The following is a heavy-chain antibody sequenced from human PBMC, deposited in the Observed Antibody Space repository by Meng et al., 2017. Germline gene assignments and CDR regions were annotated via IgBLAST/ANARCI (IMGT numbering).Heavy chain of an antibody. J-gene: IGHJ4*02. CDR3: ARVLRDGYNLGY. V-gene: IGHV1-69*01. CDR1: GGTFSSYA. CDR2: IIPIFGTA. D-gene: IGHD5-24*01. Sequence: QGRLVQAGAGVKKPGSSVKVSCKASGGTFSSYAISWVRQAPGQGLEWMGGIIPIFGTANYAQKFQGRVTITADESTSTAYMELSSLRSEDTAVYYCARVLRDGYNLGYWGQGTLVTVSS.